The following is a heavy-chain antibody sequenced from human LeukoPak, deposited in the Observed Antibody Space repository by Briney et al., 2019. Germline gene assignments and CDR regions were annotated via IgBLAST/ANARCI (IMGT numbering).Heavy chain of an antibody. J-gene: IGHJ4*02. CDR2: ISAYNGNT. CDR1: GYTFTSYG. D-gene: IGHD6-13*01. Sequence: ASVKVSCKASGYTFTSYGISWVRQAPGQGLEWMGWISAYNGNTNYAQKLQGRVTMTRDTSISTAYMELSRLRSDDTAVYYCARGIAAAGFLFDYWGQGTLVTVSS. CDR3: ARGIAAAGFLFDY. V-gene: IGHV1-18*01.